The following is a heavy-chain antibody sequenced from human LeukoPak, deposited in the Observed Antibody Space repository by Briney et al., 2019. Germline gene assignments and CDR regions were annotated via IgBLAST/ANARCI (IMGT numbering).Heavy chain of an antibody. CDR1: GFTSSSYS. CDR3: ARVIIAAAGFDY. J-gene: IGHJ4*02. D-gene: IGHD6-13*01. Sequence: GGSLRLSRAASGFTSSSYSMNRVRQAPGKGLEWVSSISSSSSYIYYADTVKGRFTISRDNTKNSLYLQMNSLRAEDTAVYYCARVIIAAAGFDYWGQGTLITVSS. CDR2: ISSSSSYI. V-gene: IGHV3-21*01.